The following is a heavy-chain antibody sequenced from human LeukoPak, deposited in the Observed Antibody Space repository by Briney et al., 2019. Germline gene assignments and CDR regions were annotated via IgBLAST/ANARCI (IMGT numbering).Heavy chain of an antibody. D-gene: IGHD2-2*01. V-gene: IGHV3-30*18. Sequence: GGSLRLSCAASGFTFNNYGMHWVRQAPGKGLEWVAVISYDGRNKHYPDSVKGRFTISRDISTDTLWLQMDRLRTEDTAVYYCAKGPLRGTAAAIDYWGQGTLVTVSS. CDR2: ISYDGRNK. J-gene: IGHJ4*02. CDR3: AKGPLRGTAAAIDY. CDR1: GFTFNNYG.